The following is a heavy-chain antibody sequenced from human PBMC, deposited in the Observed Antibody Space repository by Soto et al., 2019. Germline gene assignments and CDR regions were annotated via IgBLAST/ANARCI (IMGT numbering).Heavy chain of an antibody. D-gene: IGHD1-26*01. CDR3: ARDRYSGSFGY. J-gene: IGHJ4*02. CDR1: GFTFSSYN. Sequence: GGSLRLSCAASGFTFSSYNMNWVRQAPGKGLEWVSSISDRTTCKYYADSVKGRFTISRDNAKNSLYLEMNSLRVEDTAVYYCARDRYSGSFGYWGQGTLVTAPQ. CDR2: ISDRTTCK. V-gene: IGHV3-21*01.